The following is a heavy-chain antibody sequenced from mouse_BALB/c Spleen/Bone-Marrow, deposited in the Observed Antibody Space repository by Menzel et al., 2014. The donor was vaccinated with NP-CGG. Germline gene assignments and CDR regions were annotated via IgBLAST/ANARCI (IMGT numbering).Heavy chain of an antibody. CDR2: ISGGSSII. CDR1: GFTFSSFG. V-gene: IGHV5-17*02. D-gene: IGHD1-2*01. Sequence: EVKLVESGGGLVQPGGSRKLSCAASGFTFSSFGVHWVRQAPEKGLEWVAYISGGSSIIYYADTVKGRFTISRDNPKNTLFLQMTSLRSEDTAIYYCARKDYFGYAAMDYWGQGTSVTVSS. J-gene: IGHJ4*01. CDR3: ARKDYFGYAAMDY.